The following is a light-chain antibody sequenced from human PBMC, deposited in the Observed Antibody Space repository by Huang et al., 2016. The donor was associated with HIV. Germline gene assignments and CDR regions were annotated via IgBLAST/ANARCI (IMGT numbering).Light chain of an antibody. CDR3: QQLRSYPLT. V-gene: IGKV1-13*02. CDR1: QGISTS. J-gene: IGKJ4*01. CDR2: DAS. Sequence: AIQLTQSPSSLSASIGDRVTITCRASQGISTSLAWYQQKPGKAPNLLIFDASSLRSGVPSRFSGRRSGTVFTLSISSLQPEDFATYFCQQLRSYPLTFGGGTKVEIK.